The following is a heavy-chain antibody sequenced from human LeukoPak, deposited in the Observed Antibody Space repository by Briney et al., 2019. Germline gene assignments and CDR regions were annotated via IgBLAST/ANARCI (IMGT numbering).Heavy chain of an antibody. CDR3: AREVSSGWYGY. V-gene: IGHV4-59*01. CDR2: IYYSGST. CDR1: GGSISSYY. Sequence: QSSETLSLTCTVSGGSISSYYWSWIRQPPGKGLEWIGYIYYSGSTNYNPSLKSRVTISVDTSKNQFSLKLSSVTAADTAVYYCAREVSSGWYGYWGQGTLVTVSS. D-gene: IGHD6-19*01. J-gene: IGHJ4*02.